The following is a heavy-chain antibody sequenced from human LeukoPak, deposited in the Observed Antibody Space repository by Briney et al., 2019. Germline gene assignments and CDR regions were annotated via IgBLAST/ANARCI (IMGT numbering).Heavy chain of an antibody. CDR2: INGNGGST. J-gene: IGHJ4*02. D-gene: IGHD6-6*01. V-gene: IGHV3-23*01. CDR3: AKGLSTYSSSSPDY. Sequence: PGGSLRLSCAASGFTFSSYAMSWVRQAPGKGLEWVSVINGNGGSTYYADSVKGRFTMSRDSFKSTLYLQMSSLRAEDTAIYYCAKGLSTYSSSSPDYWGQGTLVTVSS. CDR1: GFTFSSYA.